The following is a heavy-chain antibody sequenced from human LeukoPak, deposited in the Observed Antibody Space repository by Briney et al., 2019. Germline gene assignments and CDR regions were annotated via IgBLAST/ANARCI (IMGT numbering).Heavy chain of an antibody. Sequence: GGSLRLSCAASGSTFSSYGMHWVRQAPGKGLEWAAFISYDGSKKYHADSVKGRFTISRDNSKNTLYLQMNSLRGEDTAVYHCATGRGFDYWGQGTLVTVSS. CDR3: ATGRGFDY. V-gene: IGHV3-30*03. CDR2: ISYDGSKK. J-gene: IGHJ4*02. CDR1: GSTFSSYG.